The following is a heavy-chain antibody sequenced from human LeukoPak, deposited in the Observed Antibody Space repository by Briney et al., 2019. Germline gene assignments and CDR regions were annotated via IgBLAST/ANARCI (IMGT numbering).Heavy chain of an antibody. J-gene: IGHJ4*02. CDR1: GFTFSSYA. Sequence: GGSLRLSCAASGFTFSSYAMHWVRQAPGKGLEWVAVISYDGSNKYYADSVKGRFTISRDNSKNTLYLQMNSLRAEDTAVYYCARQDYYDSSGYYLPLDHWGQGTLVTVSS. CDR3: ARQDYYDSSGYYLPLDH. CDR2: ISYDGSNK. D-gene: IGHD3-22*01. V-gene: IGHV3-30-3*01.